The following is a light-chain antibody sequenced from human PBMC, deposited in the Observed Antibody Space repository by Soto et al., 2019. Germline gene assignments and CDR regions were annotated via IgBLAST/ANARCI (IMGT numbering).Light chain of an antibody. Sequence: QSALTQPPSASGSPGQSLTISCTGTSSDVGAHNYVSWDQQNPGKAPKLMLYDVNKRPSGVPDRFSGSKSGNTASLTVSGLQAEDEADYYCSSSAGGNNWVFGGGTQLTVL. CDR3: SSSAGGNNWV. CDR2: DVN. V-gene: IGLV2-8*01. J-gene: IGLJ3*02. CDR1: SSDVGAHNY.